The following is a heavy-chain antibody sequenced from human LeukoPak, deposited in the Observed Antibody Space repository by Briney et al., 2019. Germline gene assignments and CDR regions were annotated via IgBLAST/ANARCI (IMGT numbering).Heavy chain of an antibody. V-gene: IGHV4-59*01. CDR2: ISHSGTT. D-gene: IGHD1-26*01. Sequence: SETLSLTCTVSGGSISSFYWSWIRQPPEKGLEWIGYISHSGTTNYNPSLKSRVTISVDTSMNQFSLKLSSVTAADTAVHYCARSNSESYYRGYYFDYWGQGTLVTVSS. CDR1: GGSISSFY. J-gene: IGHJ4*02. CDR3: ARSNSESYYRGYYFDY.